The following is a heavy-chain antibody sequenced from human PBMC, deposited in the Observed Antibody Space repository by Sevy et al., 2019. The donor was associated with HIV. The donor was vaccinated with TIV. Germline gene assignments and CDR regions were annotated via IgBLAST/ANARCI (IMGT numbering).Heavy chain of an antibody. J-gene: IGHJ4*02. CDR3: VRGTTFYDFWTGGDY. Sequence: SVKVSCKASGYTFTNYAISWVRQAPGQGLEWMGWISGFNGDTKNAEKYQGRFTMTTDTSTKTAYMDLRSLRSDDTAVYYCVRGTTFYDFWTGGDYWGQGTLVTVSS. V-gene: IGHV1-18*01. CDR1: GYTFTNYA. D-gene: IGHD3-3*01. CDR2: ISGFNGDT.